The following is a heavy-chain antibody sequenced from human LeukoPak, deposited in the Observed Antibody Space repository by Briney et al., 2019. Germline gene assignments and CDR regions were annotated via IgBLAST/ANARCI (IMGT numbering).Heavy chain of an antibody. D-gene: IGHD3-10*01. Sequence: PGGSLRLSCAASGFTFSDYYMSWIRQAPGKGLEWVSYISSSGSTIYYADSVKGRFTISRDNAKNSLYLQMNSLRAEDTAVYYCARNYYPYSGSYNLGYWGQGTLVTVSS. V-gene: IGHV3-11*01. CDR2: ISSSGSTI. CDR3: ARNYYPYSGSYNLGY. J-gene: IGHJ4*02. CDR1: GFTFSDYY.